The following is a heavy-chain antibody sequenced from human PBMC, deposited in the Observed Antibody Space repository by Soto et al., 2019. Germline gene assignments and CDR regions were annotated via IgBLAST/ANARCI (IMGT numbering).Heavy chain of an antibody. D-gene: IGHD2-15*01. CDR3: AIGGPDGFCSGGRCYYDY. Sequence: EVQLVESGGVLVQPGRSLRLSCAASGLTFDDYAMTWVRRVPGKGLEWVSSISWNSNLIGYADSVKGRFTISRDNAKNLLYLQINILRVEDSALYYCAIGGPDGFCSGGRCYYDYWGQGTLVTVSS. V-gene: IGHV3-9*01. J-gene: IGHJ4*02. CDR2: ISWNSNLI. CDR1: GLTFDDYA.